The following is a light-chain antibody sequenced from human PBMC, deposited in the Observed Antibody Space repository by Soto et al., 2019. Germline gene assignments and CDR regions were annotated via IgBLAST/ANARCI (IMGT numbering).Light chain of an antibody. J-gene: IGLJ1*01. CDR3: CSYAGPTTYYV. V-gene: IGLV2-23*02. Sequence: QSALTQPASVSGSPGQSITISCTGTSSDVGNYDLVSWFLHHPGKAPKLLIYEVNERPSGVSNRFSGSKSGNTASLTICGLQAEDEADYYCCSYAGPTTYYVFGPGTKLTVL. CDR2: EVN. CDR1: SSDVGNYDL.